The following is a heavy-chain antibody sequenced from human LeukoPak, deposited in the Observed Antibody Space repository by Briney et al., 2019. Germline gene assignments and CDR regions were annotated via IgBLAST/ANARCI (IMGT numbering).Heavy chain of an antibody. Sequence: ASVKVSCKASGYTFTGYYMHWVRQAPGQGLEWRGWINPNSGGTNYAQKFQGWVTMTRDTSISTAYMELSRLRSDDTAVYYCARGPGIAAEGATFDPWGQGTLVTVSS. CDR2: INPNSGGT. V-gene: IGHV1-2*04. D-gene: IGHD6-13*01. CDR1: GYTFTGYY. J-gene: IGHJ5*02. CDR3: ARGPGIAAEGATFDP.